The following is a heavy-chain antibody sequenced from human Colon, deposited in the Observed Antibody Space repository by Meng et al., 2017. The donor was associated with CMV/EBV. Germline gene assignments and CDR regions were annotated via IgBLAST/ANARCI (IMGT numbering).Heavy chain of an antibody. CDR3: VRDLRVSDS. CDR2: INPEETGT. Sequence: SCAASGFTLSSYWMHWVRQDPGQGLVWVSSINPEETGTNYADTVKGRFTISRDNAKNTVYLQMSSLRVDDTAVYYCVRDLRVSDSWGQGTLVTVSS. CDR1: GFTLSSYW. V-gene: IGHV3-74*01. J-gene: IGHJ4*02. D-gene: IGHD2-8*01.